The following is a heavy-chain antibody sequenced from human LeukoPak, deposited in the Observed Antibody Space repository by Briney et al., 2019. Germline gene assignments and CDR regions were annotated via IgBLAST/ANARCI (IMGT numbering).Heavy chain of an antibody. J-gene: IGHJ5*02. CDR1: GYTFTSYG. CDR2: ISAYNGNT. D-gene: IGHD3-9*01. V-gene: IGHV1-18*01. CDR3: ARGRELRYFDWSPGSRGDWFDP. Sequence: ASVKVSCKASGYTFTSYGISWVRQAPGQGLEWMGWISAYNGNTNYAQKLQGRDTMTTDTSTSTAYMELRSLRSDDTAVYYCARGRELRYFDWSPGSRGDWFDPWGQGTLVTVSS.